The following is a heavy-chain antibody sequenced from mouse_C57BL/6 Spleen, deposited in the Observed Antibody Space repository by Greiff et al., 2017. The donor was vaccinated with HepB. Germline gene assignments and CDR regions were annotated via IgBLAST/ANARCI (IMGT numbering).Heavy chain of an antibody. CDR2: IDPSDSYT. D-gene: IGHD1-1*01. CDR1: GYTFTSYW. Sequence: VQLQQPGAELVMPGASVKLSCKASGYTFTSYWMHWVKQRPGQGLEWIGEIDPSDSYTNYNQKFKGKSTLTVDKSSSTAYMQLSSLTSEDSAVYYCARYYGSGNYFDCWGQGTTLTVSS. J-gene: IGHJ2*01. V-gene: IGHV1-69*01. CDR3: ARYYGSGNYFDC.